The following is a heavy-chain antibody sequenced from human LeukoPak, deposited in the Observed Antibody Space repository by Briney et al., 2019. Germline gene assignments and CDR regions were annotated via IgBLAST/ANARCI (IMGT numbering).Heavy chain of an antibody. V-gene: IGHV1-18*01. CDR1: GYTFTSYG. CDR3: ARAVPYYYYMDV. J-gene: IGHJ6*03. Sequence: ASVKVSCKASGYTFTSYGISWVRQAPGQGLEWMGWISAYNGNTNYAQKLQGRVTMATDTSTSTAYMELRSLRSDDTAVYYCARAVPYYYYMDVWGKGTTVTVSS. D-gene: IGHD6-6*01. CDR2: ISAYNGNT.